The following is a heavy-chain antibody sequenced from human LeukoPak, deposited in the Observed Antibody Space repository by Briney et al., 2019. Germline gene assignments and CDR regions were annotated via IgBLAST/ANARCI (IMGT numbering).Heavy chain of an antibody. Sequence: PSETLSLTCDVSGYSISSGHYWGWIRQSPGKGLEWIASMYNSGSTYFKSSLKSQVTISLDTPKNQFSLTLNSVTAADTAVYYCARHVYGRHQLQAYHFDYWGQGILVTVSS. V-gene: IGHV4-38-2*01. CDR3: ARHVYGRHQLQAYHFDY. D-gene: IGHD2-2*01. J-gene: IGHJ4*02. CDR1: GYSISSGHY. CDR2: MYNSGST.